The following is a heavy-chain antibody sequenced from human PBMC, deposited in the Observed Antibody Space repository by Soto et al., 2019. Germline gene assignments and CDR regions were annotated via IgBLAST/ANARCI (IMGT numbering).Heavy chain of an antibody. J-gene: IGHJ4*02. D-gene: IGHD4-17*01. CDR2: ISSSSSTI. Sequence: GGSLRLSCAASGFTFSSYSMNWVRQAPGKGLEWVSYISSSSSTIYYADSVKGRFTISRDNAKNSLYLQMNSLRDEDTAVYYCARVPDYGGNFQPLYFDYWGQGTLVTVSS. CDR1: GFTFSSYS. CDR3: ARVPDYGGNFQPLYFDY. V-gene: IGHV3-48*02.